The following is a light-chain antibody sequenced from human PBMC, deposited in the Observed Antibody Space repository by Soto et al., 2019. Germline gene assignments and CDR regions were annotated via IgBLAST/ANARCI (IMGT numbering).Light chain of an antibody. CDR3: QQCGSLPGT. Sequence: IVLSQSPSTLSLSPGERATLSCRASQRLSASDIAWYQQKPGQAPKFLIYGVSSRATGIPDRFSGSGSGTDFTLTISRLEPEDFAVYYCQQCGSLPGTFGQGTKVDIK. V-gene: IGKV3-20*01. J-gene: IGKJ1*01. CDR2: GVS. CDR1: QRLSASD.